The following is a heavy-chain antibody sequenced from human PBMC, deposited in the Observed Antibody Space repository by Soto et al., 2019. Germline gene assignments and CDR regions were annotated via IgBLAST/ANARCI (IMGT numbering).Heavy chain of an antibody. Sequence: PGGSLRLSCAASGFTFSTYAMSWVRQAPGKGLEWVSAISGSGGRTYYADSAKGRFTISRDNSKNTLYLQMNSLRAEDTAVYYCAKSDDYYGSGSSLHWGQGTLVTVSS. D-gene: IGHD3-10*01. J-gene: IGHJ4*02. V-gene: IGHV3-23*01. CDR3: AKSDDYYGSGSSLH. CDR2: ISGSGGRT. CDR1: GFTFSTYA.